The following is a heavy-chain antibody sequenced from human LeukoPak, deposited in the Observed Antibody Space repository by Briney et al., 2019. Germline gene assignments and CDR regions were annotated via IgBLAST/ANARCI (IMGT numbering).Heavy chain of an antibody. CDR1: GFTFSSYG. V-gene: IGHV3-30*18. CDR2: ISYDGSNK. CDR3: AQAWRWLQLNY. J-gene: IGHJ4*02. D-gene: IGHD5-24*01. Sequence: GGSLRLSCAASGFTFSSYGMHWVRQAPGKGLEWVAVISYDGSNKYYADSVKGRFTISRDNSMNTLYLHMNSLRDEDTAVYYCAQAWRWLQLNYWGQGTLVTVSS.